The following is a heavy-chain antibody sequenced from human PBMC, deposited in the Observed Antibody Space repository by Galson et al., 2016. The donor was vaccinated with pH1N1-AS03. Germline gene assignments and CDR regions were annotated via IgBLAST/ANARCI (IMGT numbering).Heavy chain of an antibody. CDR1: GYSFTDYF. Sequence: SVKVSCKASGYSFTDYFIHWVRQAPGQGLEWMGWNNPKTGATNYGQKFQGRVTMTRDTSIGTAYMEASRLKSADTAIYYCAKDRSSSTSGGSSHGLDVWGQGTTVTVSS. CDR2: NNPKTGAT. CDR3: AKDRSSSTSGGSSHGLDV. V-gene: IGHV1-2*02. D-gene: IGHD2-15*01. J-gene: IGHJ6*02.